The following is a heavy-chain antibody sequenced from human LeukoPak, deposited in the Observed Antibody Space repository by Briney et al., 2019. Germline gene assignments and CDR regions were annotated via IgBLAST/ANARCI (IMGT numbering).Heavy chain of an antibody. CDR1: GGSISSSSYY. CDR2: IYYSGST. D-gene: IGHD1-26*01. J-gene: IGHJ4*02. Sequence: PSETLSLTCTVSGGSISSSSYYWGWIRQPPGKGLEWIGSIYYSGSTYYNPSLKSRVTISVDTSKNQFSLKLSSVTAADTAVYYCASQRATKDYWGQGTLVTVSS. CDR3: ASQRATKDY. V-gene: IGHV4-39*01.